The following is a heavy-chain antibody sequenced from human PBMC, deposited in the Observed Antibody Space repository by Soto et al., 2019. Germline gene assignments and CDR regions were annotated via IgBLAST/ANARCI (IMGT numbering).Heavy chain of an antibody. CDR3: ARFYYDSGYDAFDI. CDR2: ISYSGST. D-gene: IGHD3-22*01. V-gene: IGHV4-39*01. Sequence: SETLSLTCTVSGGSTSSSKNYWGWIRQPPGKGLEWIGTISYSGSTYYNPSLNGRVIISVDTSKNQFSLKLSSVTAADTAVYYCARFYYDSGYDAFDIWGQGTMVTVSS. CDR1: GGSTSSSKNY. J-gene: IGHJ3*02.